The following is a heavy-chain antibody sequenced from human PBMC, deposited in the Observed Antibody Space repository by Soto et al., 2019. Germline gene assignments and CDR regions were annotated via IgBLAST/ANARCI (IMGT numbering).Heavy chain of an antibody. J-gene: IGHJ4*02. D-gene: IGHD3-16*01. CDR1: SYSISSGNW. Sequence: LPLTCVVASYSISSGNWWGWVRQPPGKGLEWLAYMSYSGTTYYNPSLKSRVTMSIDTSKNQFSLRLSSVTAVDTAVYYCGRLPRLGDPFDYWGQGTLVTVSS. CDR2: MSYSGTT. V-gene: IGHV4-28*01. CDR3: GRLPRLGDPFDY.